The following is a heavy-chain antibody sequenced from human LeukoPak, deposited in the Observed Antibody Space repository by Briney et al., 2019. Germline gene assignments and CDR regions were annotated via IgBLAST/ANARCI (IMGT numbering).Heavy chain of an antibody. CDR3: ARGPYCSSTSCDTGFDY. V-gene: IGHV3-30-3*01. CDR2: ISYDGSNK. Sequence: QPGRSLRLSCAASGFTFSSYAMHWVRQAPGKGLEWVAVISYDGSNKYYADSVKGRFTSSRDNSKNTLYLQMNSLRAEDTAVYYCARGPYCSSTSCDTGFDYWGQGTLVTVSS. CDR1: GFTFSSYA. J-gene: IGHJ4*02. D-gene: IGHD2-2*02.